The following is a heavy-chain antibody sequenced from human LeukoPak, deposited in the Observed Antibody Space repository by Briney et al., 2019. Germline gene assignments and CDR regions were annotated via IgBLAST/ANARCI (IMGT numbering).Heavy chain of an antibody. J-gene: IGHJ6*02. CDR1: GGSFSGYY. D-gene: IGHD3-10*01. Sequence: SETLSLTCAVYGGSFSGYYWSWIRQPPGKGLEWIGEINHSGSTNYNPSLKSRVTISVDTSKNQLSLKLSSVTAADTAVYYCARRYYYGSGSYYPPPYYYYYYGMDVWGQGTTVTVSS. CDR3: ARRYYYGSGSYYPPPYYYYYYGMDV. CDR2: INHSGST. V-gene: IGHV4-34*01.